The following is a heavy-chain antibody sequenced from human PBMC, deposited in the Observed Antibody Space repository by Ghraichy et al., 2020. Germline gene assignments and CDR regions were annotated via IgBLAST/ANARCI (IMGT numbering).Heavy chain of an antibody. CDR1: DGAMTGYY. CDR3: ATFPPRV. D-gene: IGHD2/OR15-2a*01. J-gene: IGHJ1*01. V-gene: IGHV4-34*01. CDR2: INHSGST. Sequence: SEILSLTCTVYDGAMTGYYWSFIRQTPGKGLEWIGDINHSGSTIYNPSLKSRVSMSVDTAKRQFSLKLTSVTAADTAVYYCATFPPRVWGQGTQVTVSS.